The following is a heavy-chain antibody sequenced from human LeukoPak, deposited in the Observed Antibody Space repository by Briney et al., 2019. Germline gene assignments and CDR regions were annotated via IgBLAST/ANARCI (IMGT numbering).Heavy chain of an antibody. CDR2: INPNTGGT. D-gene: IGHD4-17*01. CDR3: ARGGYGDAFDY. CDR1: GYTFTAYY. V-gene: IGHV1-2*02. Sequence: ASVKVSCKASGYTFTAYYIHWVRQAPGQGLEWMGWINPNTGGTNYAQNFQGRVTMTRDTSISTAYMELSRLRSDDTAVYYCARGGYGDAFDYWGQGTLVTVSS. J-gene: IGHJ4*02.